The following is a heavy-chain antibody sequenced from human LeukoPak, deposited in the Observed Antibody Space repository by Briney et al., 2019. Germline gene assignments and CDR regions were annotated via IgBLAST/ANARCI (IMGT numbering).Heavy chain of an antibody. D-gene: IGHD5-24*01. CDR3: AKDKARASAEMAPLDY. J-gene: IGHJ4*02. CDR2: ISWNSGSI. V-gene: IGHV3-9*01. Sequence: GGSLRLSCAASGFTFDDYAMRWVRQAPGKGLEWVSGISWNSGSIGYADSVKGRFTISRDNAKNSLYLQMNSLRAEDTALYYCAKDKARASAEMAPLDYWGQGTLVTVSS. CDR1: GFTFDDYA.